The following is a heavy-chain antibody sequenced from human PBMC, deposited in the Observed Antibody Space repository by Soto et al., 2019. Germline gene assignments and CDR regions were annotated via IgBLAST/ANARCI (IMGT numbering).Heavy chain of an antibody. D-gene: IGHD2-21*01. CDR3: AKGSRMWTPDY. CDR2: ISTGNGNT. CDR1: GYTFTDYA. V-gene: IGHV1-3*04. J-gene: IGHJ4*02. Sequence: QVQLVQSGAEVKKPGASVKVSCKTSGYTFTDYAIHWVRQAPGQRLEWMGWISTGNGNTKFSQKFQGRVTITRDTSATTAYMELTSLRSEYTAVYFCAKGSRMWTPDYWGQGTLVTVSS.